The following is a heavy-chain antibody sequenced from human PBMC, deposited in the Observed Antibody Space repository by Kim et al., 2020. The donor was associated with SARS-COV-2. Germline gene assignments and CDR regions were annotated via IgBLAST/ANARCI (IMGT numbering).Heavy chain of an antibody. CDR3: ARGVGGGCSSTSCYNYYYGMDV. V-gene: IGHV4-34*01. CDR2: INHSGST. D-gene: IGHD2-2*02. CDR1: GGSFSGYY. J-gene: IGHJ6*02. Sequence: SETLSLTCAVYGGSFSGYYWSWIRQPPGKGLEWIGEINHSGSTNYNPSLKSRVTISVDTSKNQFSLKLSSVTAADTAVYYCARGVGGGCSSTSCYNYYYGMDVWGQGTTVTVSS.